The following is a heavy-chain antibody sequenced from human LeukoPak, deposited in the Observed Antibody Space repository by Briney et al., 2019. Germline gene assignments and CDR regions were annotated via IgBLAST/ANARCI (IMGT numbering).Heavy chain of an antibody. CDR2: ISGSGGST. V-gene: IGHV3-23*01. Sequence: GGSLRLSCAASGFTFSSYAMSWVRQAPGKGLEWVSAISGSGGSTYYADSVKGRFTISRDNSKNTLYLQMNSLRAEDTAVYYCAKDRPQYYYDSSGFVAFDIWGQGTMVTVSS. CDR3: AKDRPQYYYDSSGFVAFDI. CDR1: GFTFSSYA. J-gene: IGHJ3*02. D-gene: IGHD3-22*01.